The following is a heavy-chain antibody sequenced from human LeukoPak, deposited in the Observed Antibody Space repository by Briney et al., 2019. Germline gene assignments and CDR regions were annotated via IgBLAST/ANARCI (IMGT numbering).Heavy chain of an antibody. D-gene: IGHD4-23*01. Sequence: GGSLRLSCAASGFTFSSYAMSWVRQAPGKGLEWVSAISGSGGSTYYADSVKGRFTISRDNSKNTLYLQMNSLRAEDTAVYYCARDPSLYGGNSLDYWGQGTLVTVSS. CDR3: ARDPSLYGGNSLDY. CDR2: ISGSGGST. V-gene: IGHV3-23*01. J-gene: IGHJ4*02. CDR1: GFTFSSYA.